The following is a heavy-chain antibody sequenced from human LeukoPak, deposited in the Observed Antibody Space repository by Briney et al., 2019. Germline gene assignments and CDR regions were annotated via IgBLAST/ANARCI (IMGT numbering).Heavy chain of an antibody. CDR3: ARAYGFPNWFDS. D-gene: IGHD3-10*01. CDR2: IYSTVST. CDR1: GGSIDDHF. Sequence: SETLSLTCSVSGGSIDDHFWTRIRQPPGRGLEWIGYIYSTVSTNYNPSLKSRVTISADTSKNQFSLKLTSMTAADTAVYYCARAYGFPNWFDSWGQGTLVTVSS. V-gene: IGHV4-59*11. J-gene: IGHJ5*01.